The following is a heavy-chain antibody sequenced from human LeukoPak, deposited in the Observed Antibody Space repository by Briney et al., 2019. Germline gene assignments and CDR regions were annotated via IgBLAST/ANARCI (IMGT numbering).Heavy chain of an antibody. V-gene: IGHV1-46*01. J-gene: IGHJ6*02. D-gene: IGHD3-22*01. CDR1: GSTFTSYY. CDR2: INPSGGST. Sequence: ASVKVSCKASGSTFTSYYMHWVRQAPGQGLEWMGIINPSGGSTSYAQKFQGRVTMTRDTSTSTVYMELSSLRSEDTAVYYCARESYYYDSSGYYLYYYYYGMDVWGQGTTVTVSS. CDR3: ARESYYYDSSGYYLYYYYYGMDV.